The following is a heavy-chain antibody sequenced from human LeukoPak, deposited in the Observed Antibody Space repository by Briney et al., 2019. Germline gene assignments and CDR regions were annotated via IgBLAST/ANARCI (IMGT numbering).Heavy chain of an antibody. Sequence: AGGSLRLSCAASGFTFDDYAMHWVRQAPGKGLEWVSYISSSGSTIYYADSVKGRFTSSRDNVKNSLYLQMNSLRAEDTAVYYCVRQYYYGSGSYLWAPDYWGQGTLVTVSS. CDR1: GFTFDDYA. CDR3: VRQYYYGSGSYLWAPDY. J-gene: IGHJ4*02. D-gene: IGHD3-10*01. CDR2: ISSSGSTI. V-gene: IGHV3-48*03.